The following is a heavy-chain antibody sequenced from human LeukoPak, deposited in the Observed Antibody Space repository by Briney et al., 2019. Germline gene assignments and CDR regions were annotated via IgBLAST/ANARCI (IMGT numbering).Heavy chain of an antibody. CDR2: IYYSGST. Sequence: SETLSLTCAVYGGSFSGYYWSWIRQPPGKGLEWIGYIYYSGSTNYNPSLKSRVTISVDTSKNQFSLKLTSVTAADTAVYYCARVYYSSSYDYWYFDLWGRGTLVTVSS. J-gene: IGHJ2*01. D-gene: IGHD6-13*01. CDR1: GGSFSGYY. CDR3: ARVYYSSSYDYWYFDL. V-gene: IGHV4-59*01.